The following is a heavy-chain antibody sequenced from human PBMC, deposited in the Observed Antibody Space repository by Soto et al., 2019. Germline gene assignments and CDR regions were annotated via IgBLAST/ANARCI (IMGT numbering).Heavy chain of an antibody. CDR2: IYYSGST. D-gene: IGHD6-6*01. CDR1: CGSISGGDYY. CDR3: ARDEDGSSGPYYYGMDV. Sequence: SETLSLTCTVSCGSISGGDYYWSWIRQPPGKGLEWIGYIYYSGSTYYNPSLKSRVTISVDTSKNQFSLKLCSVTAADTAVYYCARDEDGSSGPYYYGMDVWGQGTTVTVSS. J-gene: IGHJ6*02. V-gene: IGHV4-30-4*01.